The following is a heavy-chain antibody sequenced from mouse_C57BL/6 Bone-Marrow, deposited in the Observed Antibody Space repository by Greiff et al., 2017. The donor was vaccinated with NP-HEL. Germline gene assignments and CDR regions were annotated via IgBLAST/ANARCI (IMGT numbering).Heavy chain of an antibody. CDR2: ISNGGGST. J-gene: IGHJ1*03. V-gene: IGHV5-12*01. D-gene: IGHD1-1*01. Sequence: EVQVVESGGGLVQPGGSLKLSCAASGFTFSDYYMYWVRQTPEKRLEWVAYISNGGGSTYYPDTVKGRFTISRANAKNTLYLQMSRLKSEDTAVYYCARPDGCNPHWYFDVWGTGPTVTVSS. CDR1: GFTFSDYY. CDR3: ARPDGCNPHWYFDV.